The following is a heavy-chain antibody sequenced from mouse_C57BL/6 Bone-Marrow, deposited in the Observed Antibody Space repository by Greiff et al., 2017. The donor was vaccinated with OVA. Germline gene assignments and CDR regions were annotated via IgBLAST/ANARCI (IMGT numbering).Heavy chain of an antibody. D-gene: IGHD1-1*01. Sequence: EVKLMESGGGLVKPGGSLKLSCAASGFTFSSYAMSWVRQTPEKRLEWVATISDGGSYTYYPDNVKGRFTISRDNAKNNLYLQMSHLKSEDTAMYYCAREGIYYGSSLWGQGTSVTVSS. CDR1: GFTFSSYA. V-gene: IGHV5-4*01. CDR2: ISDGGSYT. CDR3: AREGIYYGSSL. J-gene: IGHJ4*01.